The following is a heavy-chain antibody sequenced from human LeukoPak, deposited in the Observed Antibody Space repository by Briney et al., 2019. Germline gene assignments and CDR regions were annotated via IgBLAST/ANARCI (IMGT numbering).Heavy chain of an antibody. J-gene: IGHJ4*02. Sequence: GGSVRLSCAASGFTFSIYWMSWVRQAPGKGLEWVANINQDGSEKNYVDSVKGRFSISRDNAKNSLYLQMNSLRAEDTAVHYCARDWAGGDDHWGQGTLVTVFS. CDR2: INQDGSEK. V-gene: IGHV3-7*01. D-gene: IGHD1-14*01. CDR1: GFTFSIYW. CDR3: ARDWAGGDDH.